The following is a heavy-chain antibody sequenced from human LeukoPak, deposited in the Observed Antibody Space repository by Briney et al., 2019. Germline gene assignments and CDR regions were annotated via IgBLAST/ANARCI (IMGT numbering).Heavy chain of an antibody. CDR3: ARERTLGYCSSTSCYSNWYFDL. D-gene: IGHD2-2*01. J-gene: IGHJ2*01. CDR2: MNHSGST. Sequence: SETLSLTCAVYGGSFSGYYWSWIRQPPGKGLEWIGDMNHSGSTNYNPSLKSRVTISVDTSKNQFSLKLSSVTAADTAVYYCARERTLGYCSSTSCYSNWYFDLWGRGTLVTVSS. V-gene: IGHV4-34*01. CDR1: GGSFSGYY.